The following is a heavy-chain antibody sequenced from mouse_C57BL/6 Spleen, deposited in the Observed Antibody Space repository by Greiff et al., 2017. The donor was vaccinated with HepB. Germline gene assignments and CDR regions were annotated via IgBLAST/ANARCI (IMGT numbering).Heavy chain of an antibody. CDR3: AKGQRGRGNYFDY. CDR1: GYAFSSSW. V-gene: IGHV1-82*01. Sequence: VQLQQSGPELVKPGASVKISCKASGYAFSSSWMNWVKQRPGKGLEWIGRIYPGDGDTNYNGKFKGKATLTADKSSSTAYMQLSSLTSEDSAVYFDAKGQRGRGNYFDYWGQGTTLTVSS. CDR2: IYPGDGDT. J-gene: IGHJ2*01. D-gene: IGHD4-1*02.